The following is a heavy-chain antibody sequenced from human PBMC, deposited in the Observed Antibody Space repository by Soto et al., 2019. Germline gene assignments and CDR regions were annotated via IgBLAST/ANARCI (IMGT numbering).Heavy chain of an antibody. CDR2: IYYSGST. Sequence: PSETLSLTCTVSGGSISSGDYYWSWIRQPPGKGLEWIGYIYYSGSTYYNPSLKSRVTISVDTSKNQFSLKLSSVTAADTAVYYCARVKEITMVRGVIKIFDYWGQGTLVTVSS. CDR1: GGSISSGDYY. V-gene: IGHV4-30-4*01. CDR3: ARVKEITMVRGVIKIFDY. J-gene: IGHJ4*02. D-gene: IGHD3-10*01.